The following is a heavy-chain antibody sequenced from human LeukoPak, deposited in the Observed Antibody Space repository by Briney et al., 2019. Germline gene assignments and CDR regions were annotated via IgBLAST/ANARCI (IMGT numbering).Heavy chain of an antibody. CDR2: SHYSGGS. J-gene: IGHJ4*02. Sequence: SETLSLTCSVSGGSMSGSNYFWGWIRQPPGKGLEWIGSSHYSGGSYYNPPLKSRLSTSVDMYKSQFSLSLRSVTAADTAVYFCGRHRKYSYGEDYFDYWGQGILVTVSS. V-gene: IGHV4-39*01. CDR3: GRHRKYSYGEDYFDY. D-gene: IGHD5-18*01. CDR1: GGSMSGSNYF.